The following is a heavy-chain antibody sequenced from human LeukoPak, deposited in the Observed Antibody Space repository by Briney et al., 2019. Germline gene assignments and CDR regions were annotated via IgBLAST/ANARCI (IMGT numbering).Heavy chain of an antibody. Sequence: PGRSLRLSCAASEFTFSSYAMHWVRQAPGKGLEWVAVISNDGRNKYNADSVKGRFTIPRDNSKNTLYLQMNSLRAEDTAVYYCARAVAGGGGAFDIWGQGTMVTVSS. J-gene: IGHJ3*02. D-gene: IGHD6-19*01. CDR1: EFTFSSYA. CDR2: ISNDGRNK. CDR3: ARAVAGGGGAFDI. V-gene: IGHV3-30*04.